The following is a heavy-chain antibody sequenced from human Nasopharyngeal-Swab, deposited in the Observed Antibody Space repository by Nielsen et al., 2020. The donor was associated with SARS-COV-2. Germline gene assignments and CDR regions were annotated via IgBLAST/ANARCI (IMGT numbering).Heavy chain of an antibody. CDR1: GGTFSSYA. J-gene: IGHJ4*02. V-gene: IGHV1-69*06. Sequence: SVKVSCKASGGTFSSYAISWVRQAPGQGLEWMGGIIPIFGTANYAQKSQGRVTITADKSTSTAYMELSSLRSEDTAVYYCARSYYGSGRFDYWGQGTLVTVSS. CDR3: ARSYYGSGRFDY. CDR2: IIPIFGTA. D-gene: IGHD3-10*01.